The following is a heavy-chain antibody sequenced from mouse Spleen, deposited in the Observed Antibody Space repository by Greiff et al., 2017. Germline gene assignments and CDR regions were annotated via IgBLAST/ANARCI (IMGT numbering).Heavy chain of an antibody. Sequence: EVQVVESGGGLVQPGGSRKLSCAASGFTFSSFGMHWVRQAPEKGLEWVAYISSGSGTIYYADTVKGRFTISRDNPKNTLFLQMTSLRSEDTAMYYCEREDGEAWFAYWGQGTLVTVSA. CDR2: ISSGSGTI. CDR3: EREDGEAWFAY. V-gene: IGHV5-17*02. D-gene: IGHD2-3*01. J-gene: IGHJ3*01. CDR1: GFTFSSFG.